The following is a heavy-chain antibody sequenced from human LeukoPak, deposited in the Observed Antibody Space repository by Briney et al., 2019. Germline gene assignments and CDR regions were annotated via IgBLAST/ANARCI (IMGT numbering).Heavy chain of an antibody. D-gene: IGHD2-15*01. CDR1: GFTFSSYA. CDR2: ISGSGGST. CDR3: AKDPYNVAVANTNGWFDP. Sequence: PGGSLRLSCAASGFTFSSYAMNWVRRAPGKGLEWVSSISGSGGSTYYAQSVKGRFSISRDNSKNTLNLQMDSLRADDTALYFCAKDPYNVAVANTNGWFDPWGQGTLVTVSS. V-gene: IGHV3-23*01. J-gene: IGHJ5*02.